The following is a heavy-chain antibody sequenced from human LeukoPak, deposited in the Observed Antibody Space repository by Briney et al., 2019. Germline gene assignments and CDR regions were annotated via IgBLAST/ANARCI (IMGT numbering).Heavy chain of an antibody. V-gene: IGHV3-23*01. CDR1: GFTFNTYA. CDR2: IYTTHFT. D-gene: IGHD5-24*01. J-gene: IGHJ3*01. Sequence: PGGSLRLSCAASGFTFNTYAMSWGRQAPGKGLEWVSTIYTTHFTYHADSVKGRFTVPRDDSKNTLCLQMNSLRAEDTALYYCAEDYLKGDGIYDAFDVWGQGTMATVSS. CDR3: AEDYLKGDGIYDAFDV.